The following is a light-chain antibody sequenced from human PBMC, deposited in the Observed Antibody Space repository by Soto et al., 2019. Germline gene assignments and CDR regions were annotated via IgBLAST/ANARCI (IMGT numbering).Light chain of an antibody. CDR3: KKFNGYLPNT. V-gene: IGKV1-5*01. J-gene: IGKJ4*01. CDR1: QSISSW. CDR2: DAS. Sequence: RVTSTCRARQSISSWLAWYQQRPGKAPKLLIYDASSLESGVPSRFSGSGSGTEFTLTISSLLPDDVATYYCKKFNGYLPNTFCGGGNVDI.